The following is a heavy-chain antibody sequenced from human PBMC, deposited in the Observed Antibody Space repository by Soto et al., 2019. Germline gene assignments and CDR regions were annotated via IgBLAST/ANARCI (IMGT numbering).Heavy chain of an antibody. V-gene: IGHV3-23*01. CDR2: TSGSGGNT. CDR3: AKDKVASEFYYYYMDV. J-gene: IGHJ6*03. Sequence: GGSLRLSCGASGFTFTNYAMSWVRRAPGKGLEWVSVTSGSGGNTYYADSVKGRFTISRDNSKNTLYLQMNSLRAEDTALYYCAKDKVASEFYYYYMDVWGKGTTVTVSS. CDR1: GFTFTNYA. D-gene: IGHD3-10*01.